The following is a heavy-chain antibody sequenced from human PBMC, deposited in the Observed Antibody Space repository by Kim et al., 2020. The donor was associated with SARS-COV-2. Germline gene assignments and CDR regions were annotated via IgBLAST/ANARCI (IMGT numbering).Heavy chain of an antibody. CDR3: AKALGGANWFDP. Sequence: GGSLRLSCAASGFSFSNYAMHWVRQAPGKGLEWVAVISYDGSNRDYADSVKERFTISRDNSKNTLYLQMNSLRGEDTAVYHCAKALGGANWFDPGGQGNRVTVSS. J-gene: IGHJ5*02. CDR1: GFSFSNYA. V-gene: IGHV3-30*18. D-gene: IGHD1-26*01. CDR2: ISYDGSNR.